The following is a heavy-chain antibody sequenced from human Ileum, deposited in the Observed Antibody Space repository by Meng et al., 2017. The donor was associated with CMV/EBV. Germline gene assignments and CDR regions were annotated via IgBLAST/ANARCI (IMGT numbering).Heavy chain of an antibody. Sequence: GESLKISCAASGFTFRSYTMHWVRLAPGKGPEWVAVISFDGSNIYYADSVKGRFTISRDNSKNTLYLQLNAPRPEDTARYFCARDQGYYDVREGFYFDYWGQGTQVTVSS. CDR1: GFTFRSYT. CDR2: ISFDGSNI. V-gene: IGHV3-30-3*01. J-gene: IGHJ4*02. CDR3: ARDQGYYDVREGFYFDY. D-gene: IGHD3-22*01.